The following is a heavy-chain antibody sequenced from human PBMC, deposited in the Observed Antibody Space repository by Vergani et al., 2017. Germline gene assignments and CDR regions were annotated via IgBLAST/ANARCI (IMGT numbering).Heavy chain of an antibody. V-gene: IGHV3-30*04. CDR1: GFTFSSYA. D-gene: IGHD2-2*01. Sequence: QVQLVESGGGVVQPGRSLRLSCAASGFTFSSYAMHWVRQAPGKGLEWVAVISYDGSNKYYADSVKGRFTISRDNSKNTLYLQMNSLRAEDTAVYYWAGVGCVVSTSCLYYFDYWGQGTLVTVSS. CDR3: AGVGCVVSTSCLYYFDY. J-gene: IGHJ4*02. CDR2: ISYDGSNK.